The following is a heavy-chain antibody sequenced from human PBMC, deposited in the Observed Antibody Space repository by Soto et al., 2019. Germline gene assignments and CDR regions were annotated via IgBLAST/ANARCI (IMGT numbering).Heavy chain of an antibody. CDR2: INPSDGST. V-gene: IGHV1-46*01. Sequence: ASVKVSCKASGYTFTSYYMHWVRQAPGQGLEWMGIINPSDGSTSYAQKFQGRVTMTRDTSTSTVYMELSSLRSEDTAVYYCARDISIVARGMDVWGQGTTVTVSS. J-gene: IGHJ6*02. CDR3: ARDISIVARGMDV. D-gene: IGHD3-22*01. CDR1: GYTFTSYY.